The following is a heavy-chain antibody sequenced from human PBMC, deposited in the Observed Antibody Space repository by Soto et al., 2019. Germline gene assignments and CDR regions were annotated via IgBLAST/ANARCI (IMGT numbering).Heavy chain of an antibody. CDR2: INQGGGVR. Sequence: EVVLVQSGGGLIHPGGSLRLSCAVSGGSVNFNYMSWVRQSPGRGLEWVANINQGGGVRHFVDSVRGRFTISRDDARNSLFLQMNSLRVEDTAIYYCAKVGYNGYDWGHWGQGTLVTVSS. J-gene: IGHJ4*02. CDR1: GGSVNFNY. D-gene: IGHD3-16*01. V-gene: IGHV3-7*03. CDR3: AKVGYNGYDWGH.